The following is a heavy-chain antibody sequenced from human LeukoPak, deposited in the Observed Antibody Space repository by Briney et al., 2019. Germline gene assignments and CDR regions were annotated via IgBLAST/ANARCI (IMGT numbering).Heavy chain of an antibody. V-gene: IGHV3-23*01. CDR1: GFTFSSYA. CDR3: AKDRLVYCCGGSCYSSNY. J-gene: IGHJ4*02. Sequence: GGSLRLSCAASGFTFSSYAMSWVRQAPGKGLEWVSAISGSGGSTYYADSVKGRFTISRDNSKNTLYLQMNSLRAEDTAVYYCAKDRLVYCCGGSCYSSNYWGQGTLVTVSS. D-gene: IGHD2-15*01. CDR2: ISGSGGST.